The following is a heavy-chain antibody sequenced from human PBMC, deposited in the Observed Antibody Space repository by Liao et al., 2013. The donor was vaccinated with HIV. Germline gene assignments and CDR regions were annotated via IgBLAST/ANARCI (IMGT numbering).Heavy chain of an antibody. CDR1: GDSIGPYY. V-gene: IGHV4-4*07. Sequence: QVQLQESGPGLVKPSETLSLTCTVSGDSIGPYYWTWIRRPAGKGLEWIGRVYGSGNTDSNPFLKTRITMSLDRSKNQISLKLSSVTAADTAVYYCARVGPLWHDAFDIWGQGTMVTVSS. CDR2: VYGSGNT. CDR3: ARVGPLWHDAFDI. J-gene: IGHJ3*02. D-gene: IGHD3-10*01.